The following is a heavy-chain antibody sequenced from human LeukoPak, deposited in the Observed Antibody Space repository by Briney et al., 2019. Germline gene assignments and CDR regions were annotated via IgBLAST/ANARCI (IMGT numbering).Heavy chain of an antibody. CDR2: IYYSGST. V-gene: IGHV4-59*12. Sequence: PSETLSLTCTVSGGSISSYYWSWIRQPPGKGLEWIGYIYYSGSTNYNPSLKSRVTISVDTSKNQFSLKLSSVTAADTAVYYCAREGGSSWSLDSWGQGTLVTVSS. CDR1: GGSISSYY. D-gene: IGHD6-13*01. J-gene: IGHJ4*02. CDR3: AREGGSSWSLDS.